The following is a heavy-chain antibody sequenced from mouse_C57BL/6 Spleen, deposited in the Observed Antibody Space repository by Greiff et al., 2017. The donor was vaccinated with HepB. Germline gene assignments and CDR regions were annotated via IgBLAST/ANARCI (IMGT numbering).Heavy chain of an antibody. CDR2: IDPETGGT. V-gene: IGHV1-15*01. CDR1: GYTFTDYE. Sequence: VQLQESGAELVRPGASVTLSCKASGYTFTDYEMHWVKQTPVHGLEWIGAIDPETGGTAYNQKFKGKAILTADKSSSTAYMELRSLTSEDSAVSYCTSYSSGNYYAMDYWGQGTSVTVSS. CDR3: TSYSSGNYYAMDY. D-gene: IGHD3-2*02. J-gene: IGHJ4*01.